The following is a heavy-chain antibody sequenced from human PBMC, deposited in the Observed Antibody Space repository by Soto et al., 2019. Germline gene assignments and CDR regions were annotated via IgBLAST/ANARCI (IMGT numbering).Heavy chain of an antibody. V-gene: IGHV4-30-4*01. CDR1: GGSISSGDYY. D-gene: IGHD3-10*01. Sequence: QVQLQESGPGLVKPSQTLSLTCTVSGGSISSGDYYWSWIRQPPGKGLEWIGYIYYSGSTYYNPSLKSRVTIAVDTSKNQFSLKLSSVTAADTAVYYCARDRARRSPIGDKVGWFDPWGQGTLVTVSS. CDR2: IYYSGST. CDR3: ARDRARRSPIGDKVGWFDP. J-gene: IGHJ5*02.